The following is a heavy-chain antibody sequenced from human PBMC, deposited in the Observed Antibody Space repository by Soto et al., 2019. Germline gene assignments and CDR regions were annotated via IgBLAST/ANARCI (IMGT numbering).Heavy chain of an antibody. V-gene: IGHV3-33*01. CDR3: ARENFWSGYYQAYFDY. CDR2: IWYDGSNK. D-gene: IGHD3-3*01. CDR1: GFTFSSYG. J-gene: IGHJ4*02. Sequence: GGSLRLSCAASGFTFSSYGMHWVRQAPGKGLEWVAVIWYDGSNKYYADSVKGRFTISRDNSKNTLYLQMNSLRAEDTAVYYCARENFWSGYYQAYFDYWGQGTLVTVSS.